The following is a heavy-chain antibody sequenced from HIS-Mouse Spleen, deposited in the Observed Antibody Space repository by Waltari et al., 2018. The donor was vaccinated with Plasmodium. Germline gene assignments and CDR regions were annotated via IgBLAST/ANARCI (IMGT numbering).Heavy chain of an antibody. J-gene: IGHJ4*02. D-gene: IGHD7-27*01. Sequence: EVQLVAFGGGLFTPGGSLRLPCAACGFTLSSYSMNWVSQAPGKGLEWVSSISSSSSYIYYADSVKGRFTISRDNAKNSLYLQMNSLRAEDTAVYYCARDNWGSFGYWGQGTLVTVSS. CDR2: ISSSSSYI. CDR1: GFTLSSYS. V-gene: IGHV3-21*01. CDR3: ARDNWGSFGY.